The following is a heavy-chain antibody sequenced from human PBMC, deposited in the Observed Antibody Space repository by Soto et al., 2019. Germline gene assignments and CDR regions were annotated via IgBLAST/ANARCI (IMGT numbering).Heavy chain of an antibody. CDR2: IYYSGST. CDR3: ARIRGGPLGFDP. V-gene: IGHV4-39*01. D-gene: IGHD1-26*01. J-gene: IGHJ5*02. CDR1: GGSISSSSYY. Sequence: SETLSLTCTVSGGSISSSSYYWGWIRQPPGKGLEWIGSIYYSGSTYYNPSLKSRVTISVDTSKNQFSLKLSSVTAADTAVYYCARIRGGPLGFDPWGQGTLVTVSS.